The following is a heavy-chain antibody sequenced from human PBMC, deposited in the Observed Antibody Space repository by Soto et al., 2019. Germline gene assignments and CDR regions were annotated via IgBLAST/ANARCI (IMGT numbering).Heavy chain of an antibody. CDR2: IYTSGST. D-gene: IGHD1-26*01. CDR1: GGSISSYY. Sequence: SETLSLTCTVSGGSISSYYWSWIRQPAGKGLEWIGRIYTSGSTNYNPSLKSRVTMSVDTSKNQFSLKLSSVTAADAAVYYCARDPKYKVGATNWFDPWGQGTLVTVSS. V-gene: IGHV4-4*07. CDR3: ARDPKYKVGATNWFDP. J-gene: IGHJ5*02.